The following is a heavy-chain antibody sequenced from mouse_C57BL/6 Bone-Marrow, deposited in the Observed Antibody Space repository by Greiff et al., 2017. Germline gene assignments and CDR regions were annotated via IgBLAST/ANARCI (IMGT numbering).Heavy chain of an antibody. CDR2: IYPSDSET. V-gene: IGHV1-61*01. CDR3: ARGSDIYNGNPWFAY. CDR1: GYTFTSYW. J-gene: IGHJ3*01. Sequence: QVQLQQPGAELVRPGSSVKLSCKASGYTFTSYWMDWVKQRPGQGLEWIGNIYPSDSETHYNQKFKDKATLTVDKSSSTAYMQLSSLTSEDSAVYYCARGSDIYNGNPWFAYWGQGTLVTVSA. D-gene: IGHD2-1*01.